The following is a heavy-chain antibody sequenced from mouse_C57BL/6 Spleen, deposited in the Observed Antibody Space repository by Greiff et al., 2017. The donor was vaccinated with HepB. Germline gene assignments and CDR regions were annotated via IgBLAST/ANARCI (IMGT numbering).Heavy chain of an antibody. Sequence: EVQLQQSGAELVRPGASVKLSCTASGFNIKDDYMHWVKQRPEQGLEWIGWIDPENGDTEYASKFQGKATITADTSSNTAYLQLSSLTSEDTAVDYCTTGERYFDVWGTGTTVTVSS. J-gene: IGHJ1*03. CDR1: GFNIKDDY. CDR2: IDPENGDT. V-gene: IGHV14-4*01. CDR3: TTGERYFDV.